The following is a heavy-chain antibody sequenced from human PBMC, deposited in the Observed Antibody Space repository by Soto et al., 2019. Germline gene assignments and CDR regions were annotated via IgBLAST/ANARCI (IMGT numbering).Heavy chain of an antibody. CDR3: TTFLMVRGVLTDY. Sequence: EVQLVGSGGGLVKPGGSLRLSCAASGFTFSNAWMSWVRQAPGKGLEWVGRIKSKTDGGTTDYAAPVKGRFAISRDDSKDTLYLQMNSLKTEDTAVYYCTTFLMVRGVLTDYWGQGTLVTVSS. V-gene: IGHV3-15*01. J-gene: IGHJ4*02. D-gene: IGHD3-10*01. CDR1: GFTFSNAW. CDR2: IKSKTDGGTT.